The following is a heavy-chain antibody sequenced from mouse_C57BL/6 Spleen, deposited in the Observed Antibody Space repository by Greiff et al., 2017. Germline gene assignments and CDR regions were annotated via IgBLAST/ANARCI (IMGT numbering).Heavy chain of an antibody. CDR2: IYPGSGST. Sequence: QVQLQQPGAELVKPGASVKMSCKASGYTFTSYWITWVKQRPGQGLEWIGDIYPGSGSTNYNEKFKSKATLTVDTSSSTAYMQLSSLTSEDSAVYYCAREEFRDYYGSSYFDYWGQGTTLTVSS. V-gene: IGHV1-55*01. D-gene: IGHD1-1*01. J-gene: IGHJ2*01. CDR3: AREEFRDYYGSSYFDY. CDR1: GYTFTSYW.